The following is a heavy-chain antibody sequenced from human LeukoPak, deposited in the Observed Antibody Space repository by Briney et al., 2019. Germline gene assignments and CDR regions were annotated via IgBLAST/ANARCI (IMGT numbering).Heavy chain of an antibody. CDR2: IYTSGST. CDR3: ARHTGIAAGSYYFDY. J-gene: IGHJ4*02. CDR1: GGSISSYY. Sequence: NTSETLSLTCTVSGGSISSYYWSWIRQPAGKGLEWIGRIYTSGSTNYNPSLKSRVTISVDTSKNQFSLKLSSVTAADTAVYYCARHTGIAAGSYYFDYWGQGTLVTVSS. D-gene: IGHD6-13*01. V-gene: IGHV4-4*07.